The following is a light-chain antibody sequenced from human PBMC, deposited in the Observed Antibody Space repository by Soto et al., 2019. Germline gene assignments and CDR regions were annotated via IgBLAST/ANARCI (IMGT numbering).Light chain of an antibody. CDR3: QQANSFPGT. CDR2: AAS. V-gene: IGKV1-12*01. J-gene: IGKJ5*01. Sequence: IQMTQSPSTLSGSVGDRVTITCRASQTISSWLAWYQQKPGKAPKLLIYAASSLQSGVPSRFSGSGSGTDFTLAISSLQPEDFATYYCQQANSFPGTFGQGTRLEIK. CDR1: QTISSW.